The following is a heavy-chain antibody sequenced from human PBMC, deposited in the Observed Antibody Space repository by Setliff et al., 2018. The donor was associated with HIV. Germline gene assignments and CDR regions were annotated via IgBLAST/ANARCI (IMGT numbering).Heavy chain of an antibody. J-gene: IGHJ5*02. CDR2: FYYSGST. V-gene: IGHV4-39*01. CDR1: GFSFRNSRYY. CDR3: ASRVYYYDSSGYLREEGFDP. Sequence: KPSETLSLTCNVSGFSFRNSRYYWGWIRQPPGKGLEWIGSFYYSGSTYYNPSLKSRVTISVDTSKNQFSLKLSSVTAADAAVYYCASRVYYYDSSGYLREEGFDPWGQGTLVTVSS. D-gene: IGHD3-22*01.